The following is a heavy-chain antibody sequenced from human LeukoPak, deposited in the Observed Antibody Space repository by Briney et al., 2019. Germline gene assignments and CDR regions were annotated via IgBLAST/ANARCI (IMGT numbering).Heavy chain of an antibody. Sequence: SETLSLTCAVYGGSFSGYYWSWIRQPPGKGLEWIGEINHSGSTNYNPSLKSRVTISVDTSKNQFSLKLSSVTAADAAVYYCARDTAMAVDYWGQGTLVTVSS. J-gene: IGHJ4*02. CDR1: GGSFSGYY. CDR2: INHSGST. V-gene: IGHV4-34*01. CDR3: ARDTAMAVDY. D-gene: IGHD5-18*01.